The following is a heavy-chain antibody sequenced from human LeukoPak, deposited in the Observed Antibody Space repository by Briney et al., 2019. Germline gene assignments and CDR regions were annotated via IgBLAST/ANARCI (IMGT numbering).Heavy chain of an antibody. D-gene: IGHD6-6*01. Sequence: ASVKVSCKASGYTFTSYDINWVRQATGQGLEWMGWMNPNSGNTGYAQKFQGRVTITADESTSTAYMELSSLRSEDTAVYYCARDQVHSSSSIYYYYMDVWGKGTTVTVSS. J-gene: IGHJ6*03. V-gene: IGHV1-8*03. CDR1: GYTFTSYD. CDR3: ARDQVHSSSSIYYYYMDV. CDR2: MNPNSGNT.